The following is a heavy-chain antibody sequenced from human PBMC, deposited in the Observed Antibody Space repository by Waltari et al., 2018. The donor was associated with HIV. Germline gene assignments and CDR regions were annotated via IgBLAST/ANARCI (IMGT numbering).Heavy chain of an antibody. D-gene: IGHD4-17*01. CDR3: ARDRKHDYGDYYYYYMDV. J-gene: IGHJ6*03. Sequence: QVQLQESGPGLVKPSETLSLTCTVSGGSISSYYWSWIRQPPGTGLEWIGYIYYSGSTNYNPSLKSRVTISVDTSKNQFSLKLSSVTAADTAVYYCARDRKHDYGDYYYYYMDVWGKGTTVTVSS. CDR1: GGSISSYY. V-gene: IGHV4-59*01. CDR2: IYYSGST.